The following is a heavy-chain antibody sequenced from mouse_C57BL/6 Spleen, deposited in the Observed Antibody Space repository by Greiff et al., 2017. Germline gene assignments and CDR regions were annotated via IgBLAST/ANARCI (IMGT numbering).Heavy chain of an antibody. CDR2: IYPSDSET. D-gene: IGHD1-1*01. CDR1: GYTFTSYW. Sequence: QVQLQQPGAELVRPGSSVKLSCKASGYTFTSYWMDWVKQRPGQGLEWIGNIYPSDSETHYNQKFKDKATLTVDKSSSTAYLQLSSLTSEDSAVYYCARSYEGFAYWGQGTLVTVSA. CDR3: ARSYEGFAY. J-gene: IGHJ3*01. V-gene: IGHV1-61*01.